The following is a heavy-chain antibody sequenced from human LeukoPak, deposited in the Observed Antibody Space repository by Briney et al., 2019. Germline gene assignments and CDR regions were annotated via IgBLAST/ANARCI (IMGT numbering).Heavy chain of an antibody. Sequence: ASVKVSCKASGYAFTVNYIHWVRQAPGQGLEWVGWMNPNSGGTNYAQKFQGRVTLTRDTSIITAYMELSSLTSDVTAVYYCARGAGSSWFDYWGQGSLVTVSS. CDR3: ARGAGSSWFDY. V-gene: IGHV1-2*02. CDR1: GYAFTVNY. CDR2: MNPNSGGT. D-gene: IGHD6-13*01. J-gene: IGHJ4*02.